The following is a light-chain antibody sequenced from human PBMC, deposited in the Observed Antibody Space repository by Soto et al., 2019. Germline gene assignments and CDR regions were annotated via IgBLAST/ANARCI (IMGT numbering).Light chain of an antibody. V-gene: IGKV3-11*01. J-gene: IGKJ5*01. CDR3: QQHADWPIT. CDR2: AAS. CDR1: RSVGNN. Sequence: EIVLTQSPATLSLSPGERATLSCRASRSVGNNLAWYQKKPGQAPGLLIYAASTRATGIPARFSGSGSGTDFTLTISSLEPEDFAVYYCQQHADWPITFGGGTRLEIK.